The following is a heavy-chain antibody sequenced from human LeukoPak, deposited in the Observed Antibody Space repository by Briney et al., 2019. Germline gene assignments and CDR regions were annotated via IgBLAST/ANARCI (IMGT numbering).Heavy chain of an antibody. CDR2: IIPIFGTA. Sequence: SVKVSCKASRGTFSSYAISWVRQAPGQGLEWMGRIIPIFGTANYAQKFQGRVTITTDESTSTAYMELSSLRSEDTAVYYCARDRPTYYYDSSGSANAFDIWGQGTMVTVSS. CDR1: RGTFSSYA. D-gene: IGHD3-22*01. V-gene: IGHV1-69*05. CDR3: ARDRPTYYYDSSGSANAFDI. J-gene: IGHJ3*02.